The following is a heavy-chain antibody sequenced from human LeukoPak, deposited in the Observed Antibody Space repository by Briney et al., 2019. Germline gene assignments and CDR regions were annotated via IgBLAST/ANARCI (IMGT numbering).Heavy chain of an antibody. D-gene: IGHD1-26*01. J-gene: IGHJ4*02. V-gene: IGHV3-66*01. CDR1: GFIFSSYA. CDR3: ARGVGAADY. CDR2: IYSGGST. Sequence: PGESLRLSCAGSGFIFSSYAMSWVRQAPGKGLEWVSVIYSGGSTYYADSVKGRFTISRDNSKNTLYLQMNSLRAEDTAVYYCARGVGAADYWGQGTLVTVSS.